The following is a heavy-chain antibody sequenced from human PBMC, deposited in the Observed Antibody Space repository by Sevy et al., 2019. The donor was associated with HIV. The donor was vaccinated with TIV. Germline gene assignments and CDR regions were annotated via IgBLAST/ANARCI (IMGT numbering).Heavy chain of an antibody. J-gene: IGHJ6*02. D-gene: IGHD3-16*01. V-gene: IGHV3-48*03. Sequence: GGSLRLSCAASGFIFSSFEMNWVRQAPGKGLEWVSSISTSGSNRYYADSVKGRVTISRDNAKKSLYLQMNSLRAEDTAIYFCAKRGGQYYLGMDVWGQGTTVTVSS. CDR2: ISTSGSNR. CDR3: AKRGGQYYLGMDV. CDR1: GFIFSSFE.